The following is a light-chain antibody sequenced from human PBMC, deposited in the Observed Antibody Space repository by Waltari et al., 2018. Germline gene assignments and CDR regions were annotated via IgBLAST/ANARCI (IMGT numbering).Light chain of an antibody. V-gene: IGKV1-5*03. CDR1: QSISSW. Sequence: DIQMTQSPSTLSASVGDRVTITCRASQSISSWLAWYQQKPGKAPKLLIYKASSLESGVPSRFSDSGSGTEFTLTISSLQPDDFATYYCQQYNSYPCTFGQGTKLEIK. CDR2: KAS. CDR3: QQYNSYPCT. J-gene: IGKJ2*02.